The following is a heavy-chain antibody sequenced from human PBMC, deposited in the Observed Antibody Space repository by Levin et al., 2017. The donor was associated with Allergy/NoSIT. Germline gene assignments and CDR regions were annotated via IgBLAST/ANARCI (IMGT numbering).Heavy chain of an antibody. CDR3: VRDRASYWLDY. D-gene: IGHD2-8*02. CDR2: IWYDGSKT. CDR1: GFTFRNYG. J-gene: IGHJ4*02. V-gene: IGHV3-33*01. Sequence: LSLTCATSGFTFRNYGMHWVRQAPGKGLEWVAVIWYDGSKTFYADSVKGRFTISRDNSKNTLFLQMNSLRAEDTAVYYCVRDRASYWLDYWGQGTLVTV.